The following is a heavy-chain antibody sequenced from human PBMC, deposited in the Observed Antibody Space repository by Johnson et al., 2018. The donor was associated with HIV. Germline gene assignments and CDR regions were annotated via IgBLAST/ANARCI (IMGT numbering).Heavy chain of an antibody. J-gene: IGHJ3*02. CDR2: MNQDGSEK. CDR1: GFTFSSYW. D-gene: IGHD1-1*01. V-gene: IGHV3-7*05. Sequence: VQLVESGGGLVQPGGSLRLSCAAPGFTFSSYWMSWVRQAPGKGLEWVANMNQDGSEKYYVDSVKGRFTISRDNAKNSLYLQMNSLRAEDTAVYYCARDAGTYLVFDGEYLNAFDIWGQGTMVTVSS. CDR3: ARDAGTYLVFDGEYLNAFDI.